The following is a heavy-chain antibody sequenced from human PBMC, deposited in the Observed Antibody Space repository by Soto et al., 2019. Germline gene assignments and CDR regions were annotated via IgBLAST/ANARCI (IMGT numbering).Heavy chain of an antibody. CDR3: ARDIAVRRIDE. D-gene: IGHD6-6*01. CDR1: GFTFSLYG. CDR2: IWYDGSAT. Sequence: HVQLVQSGGGVVQPGKSLRLSCGASGFTFSLYGMHWVRQAPGKGLEWVSFIWYDGSATYYGDSVKGRFTISKDDSTNTLYLQMNSLRAEDTAVYYCARDIAVRRIDEWGQGTLVTVAS. V-gene: IGHV3-33*01. J-gene: IGHJ4*02.